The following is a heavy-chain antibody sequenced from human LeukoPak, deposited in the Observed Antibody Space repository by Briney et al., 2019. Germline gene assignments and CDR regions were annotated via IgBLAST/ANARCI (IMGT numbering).Heavy chain of an antibody. CDR1: GGTFSSYT. Sequence: ASVKVSCKASGGTFSSYTISWVRQAPGQGLEWMGRIIPILGIANYAQKFQGRVTITADKSTSTAYMELSSLRSEDTAVYYCARDARPWNEKYYFDYWGREPWSPSPQ. CDR2: IIPILGIA. D-gene: IGHD1-1*01. J-gene: IGHJ4*02. CDR3: ARDARPWNEKYYFDY. V-gene: IGHV1-69*04.